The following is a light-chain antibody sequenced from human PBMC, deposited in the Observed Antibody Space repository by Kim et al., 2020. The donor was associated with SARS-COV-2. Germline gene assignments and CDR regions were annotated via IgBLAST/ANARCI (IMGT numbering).Light chain of an antibody. CDR1: QSVSSN. CDR3: QQYKHWPPWT. V-gene: IGKV3-15*01. J-gene: IGKJ1*01. CDR2: GAS. Sequence: SPGERATLSCRASQSVSSNLAWYQQKPGQAPRLLIYGASTRATGIPARFSGSGSGTEFTLSISSLQSEDFAVYYCQQYKHWPPWTFGQGTKVDIK.